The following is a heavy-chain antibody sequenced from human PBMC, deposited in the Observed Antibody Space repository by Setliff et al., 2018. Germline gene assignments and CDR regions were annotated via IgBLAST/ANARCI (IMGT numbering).Heavy chain of an antibody. D-gene: IGHD4-4*01. CDR2: IKGDDSER. Sequence: GGSLRLSCSASGFTFRIYWMSWVRQVPGKGLEWVANIKGDDSERYYVDSVEGRFTVSRDNAMNSLFLQMDSLRVDDTAVYYCGRAGKPYAASVRGRFAIARDNSKNILYLQMNSLRRDDTALYFCARAIGDYVMDSWGQGTLVTVSS. J-gene: IGHJ4*02. CDR3: GRAGKPYAASVRGRFAIARDNSKNILYLQMNSLRRDDTALYFCARAIGDYVMDS. V-gene: IGHV3-7*04. CDR1: GFTFRIYW.